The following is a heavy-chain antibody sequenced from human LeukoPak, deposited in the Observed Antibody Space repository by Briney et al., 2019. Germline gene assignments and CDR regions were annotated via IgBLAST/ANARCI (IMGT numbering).Heavy chain of an antibody. Sequence: SETLSLTCTVSGGSISPYYWSWIRQPPGKGLEWIGYIYYSGSTNYNPSLKSRVTISVDTSKNQFSLRLSSVTAADTAVCYCARARGYCSSTSCSLDFGYWGQGTLVTVSS. V-gene: IGHV4-59*01. CDR1: GGSISPYY. D-gene: IGHD2-2*01. CDR3: ARARGYCSSTSCSLDFGY. CDR2: IYYSGST. J-gene: IGHJ4*02.